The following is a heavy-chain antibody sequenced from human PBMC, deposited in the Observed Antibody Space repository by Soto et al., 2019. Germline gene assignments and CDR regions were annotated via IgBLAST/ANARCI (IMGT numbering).Heavy chain of an antibody. CDR2: ISGSGGST. CDR3: AKDSSGLPFYFDY. Sequence: EVQLLESGGGLVQPGGSLRLSCPASGFTFSSYAMSWVRQAPGKGLEWVSAISGSGGSTYYADSVKGRFTISRDNSKNTLYLQMNSLRAEDTAVYYCAKDSSGLPFYFDYWGQGTLVTVSS. CDR1: GFTFSSYA. D-gene: IGHD6-19*01. J-gene: IGHJ4*02. V-gene: IGHV3-23*01.